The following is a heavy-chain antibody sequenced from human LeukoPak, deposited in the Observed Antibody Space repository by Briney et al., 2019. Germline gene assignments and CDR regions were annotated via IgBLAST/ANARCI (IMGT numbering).Heavy chain of an antibody. J-gene: IGHJ4*02. CDR2: FDPEDGET. Sequence: ASVKVSCKVSGYTLTELSMHWVRQAPGKGLEWMGGFDPEDGETIYAQKFQGRVTMTEDTSTDTAYLELSSLRSEDTAVYYCATVMFDRPSTFDYWGQGTLVTVSS. CDR3: ATVMFDRPSTFDY. D-gene: IGHD3-22*01. CDR1: GYTLTELS. V-gene: IGHV1-24*01.